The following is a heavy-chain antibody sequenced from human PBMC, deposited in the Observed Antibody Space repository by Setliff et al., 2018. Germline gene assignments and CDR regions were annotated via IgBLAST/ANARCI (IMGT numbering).Heavy chain of an antibody. CDR2: IYHSGGT. D-gene: IGHD2-21*02. CDR1: GDSINNFY. J-gene: IGHJ3*02. V-gene: IGHV4-59*08. Sequence: SETLSLTCTVSGDSINNFYWTWIRQPPGKGLEWIGYIYHSGGTSYNPSLKSRVTISLDTSKNQFSLKLSSVTAADTAVYYCARHNLHGTATTFAFDIWGQGTMVTVSS. CDR3: ARHNLHGTATTFAFDI.